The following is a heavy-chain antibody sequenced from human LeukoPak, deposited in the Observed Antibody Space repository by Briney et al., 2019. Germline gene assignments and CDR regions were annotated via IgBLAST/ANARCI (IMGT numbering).Heavy chain of an antibody. CDR1: GYTFTGYY. J-gene: IGHJ4*02. CDR2: INPNSGGT. Sequence: ASVKVSCKASGYTFTGYYMHWVRQAPGQGLEWMGWINPNSGGTNYAQKFQGRVTMTRDTSISTAYMELSSLRYEDTAVYYCARGLARTSMVTRGGVRFDYWGQGTLVTVSS. CDR3: ARGLARTSMVTRGGVRFDY. D-gene: IGHD5-18*01. V-gene: IGHV1-2*02.